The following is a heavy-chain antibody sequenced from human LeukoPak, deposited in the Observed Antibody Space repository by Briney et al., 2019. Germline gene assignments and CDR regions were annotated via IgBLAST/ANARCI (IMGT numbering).Heavy chain of an antibody. CDR2: IYHSGST. V-gene: IGHV4-30-2*01. D-gene: IGHD5-12*01. J-gene: IGHJ4*02. Sequence: SQTLSLTCAVSGGSISSGGYSWSWIRQPPGKGLEWIGYIYHSGSTYYNPSLKSRVTISVDRSKNQFSLKLSSVTAADTAVYYCARAGATRGLDYWGQGTLVTVSS. CDR1: GGSISSGGYS. CDR3: ARAGATRGLDY.